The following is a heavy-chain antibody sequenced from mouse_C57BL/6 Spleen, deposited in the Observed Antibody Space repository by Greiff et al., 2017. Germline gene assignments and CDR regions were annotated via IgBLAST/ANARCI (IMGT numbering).Heavy chain of an antibody. CDR1: GFNIKDDY. CDR2: NDPENGDT. CDR3: TTPYYGSTHWYFDV. D-gene: IGHD1-1*01. V-gene: IGHV14-4*01. Sequence: EVQLQQSGAELVRPGASVKLSCTASGFNIKDDYMHWVKQRPEQGLEWIGWNDPENGDTEYASKFQGKATITADTSSNTAYLQLSSLTSEDTAVYYCTTPYYGSTHWYFDVWGTGTTVTVSS. J-gene: IGHJ1*03.